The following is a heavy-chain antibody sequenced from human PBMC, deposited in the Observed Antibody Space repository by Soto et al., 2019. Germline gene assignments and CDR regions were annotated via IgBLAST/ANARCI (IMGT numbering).Heavy chain of an antibody. CDR1: GGSVSSGSYY. CDR3: AGCDYNYQNWFDP. V-gene: IGHV4-61*01. CDR2: IYYSGST. D-gene: IGHD5-12*01. J-gene: IGHJ5*02. Sequence: SETLSLTCTVSGGSVSSGSYYWSWIRQPPGKGLEWIGYIYYSGSTNYNPSLKSRVTISVDTSKNQFSLKLTSVTAADTAVYYCAGCDYNYQNWFDPWGQGTPVTVSS.